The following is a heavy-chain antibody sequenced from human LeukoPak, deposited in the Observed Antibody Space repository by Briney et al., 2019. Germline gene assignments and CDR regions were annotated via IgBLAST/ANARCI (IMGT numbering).Heavy chain of an antibody. D-gene: IGHD5-12*01. CDR3: ARGKRGYDRNFDS. Sequence: GESLRLSCTASGFFFSTYSMTWVRQGPGKGLEWIAYIEEHGAAVFYSDSVKGRFTVSRDDAKQSMFLQMNSLRADDTAVYYCARGKRGYDRNFDSWGQGTLVTVSS. J-gene: IGHJ4*02. CDR2: IEEHGAAV. CDR1: GFFFSTYS. V-gene: IGHV3-21*05.